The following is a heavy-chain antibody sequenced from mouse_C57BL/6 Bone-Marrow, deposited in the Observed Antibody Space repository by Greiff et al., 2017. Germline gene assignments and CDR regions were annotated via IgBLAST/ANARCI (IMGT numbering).Heavy chain of an antibody. D-gene: IGHD1-1*01. V-gene: IGHV1-81*01. CDR2: IYPRSGNT. Sequence: VQLQESGAELARPGASVKLSCKASGYTFTSYGISWVKQRTGQGLEWIGEIYPRSGNTYYNEKFKGKATLTADKSSSTGYMELRNLTSEDSAVYFCAREDYYGSSYEAYWGQGTLVTVSA. J-gene: IGHJ3*01. CDR1: GYTFTSYG. CDR3: AREDYYGSSYEAY.